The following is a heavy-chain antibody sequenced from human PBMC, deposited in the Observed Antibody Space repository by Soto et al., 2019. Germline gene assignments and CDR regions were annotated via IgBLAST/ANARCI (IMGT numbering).Heavy chain of an antibody. V-gene: IGHV3-23*01. D-gene: IGHD1-20*01. CDR3: ARRITSSFDY. Sequence: EVQLLESGGGLVQPGGSLRLSCVASGFTFSIYNMNWVRQAPGKGLEWVSGITGSGDYTNYADSVKGRFTISSDNSKNTLYLQMNSLRAEDTAVYFCARRITSSFDYWGQGTLVTVSS. CDR2: ITGSGDYT. J-gene: IGHJ4*02. CDR1: GFTFSIYN.